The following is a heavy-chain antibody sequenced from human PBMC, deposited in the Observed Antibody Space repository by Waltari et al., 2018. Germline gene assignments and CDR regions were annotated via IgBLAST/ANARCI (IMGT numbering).Heavy chain of an antibody. J-gene: IGHJ3*02. CDR3: AGDRAIAAVDAFDI. CDR1: GGSISSYY. Sequence: QVQLQESGPGLVKPSETLSLTCTVSGGSISSYYWSWIRQPAGKGLEWIGRIYTSGSTNYHPSRKSRVTMSVDTSKNQFSLKLSSVTAADTAVYYCAGDRAIAAVDAFDIWGQGTMVTVSS. V-gene: IGHV4-4*07. D-gene: IGHD6-13*01. CDR2: IYTSGST.